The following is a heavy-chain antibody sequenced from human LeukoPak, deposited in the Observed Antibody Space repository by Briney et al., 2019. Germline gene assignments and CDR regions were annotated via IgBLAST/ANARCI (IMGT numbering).Heavy chain of an antibody. CDR1: GYSFTSYW. V-gene: IGHV5-51*01. CDR2: IYPGDSDT. Sequence: GGSLKISCKGSGYSFTSYWIGWVRQMPGKGLEWMGIIYPGDSDTRYSPSFQGQVTISADKSISTAYLQWSSLKASDTAMYYCARRVVVPYLGFDYWGQGTLVTVSS. J-gene: IGHJ4*02. D-gene: IGHD3-22*01. CDR3: ARRVVVPYLGFDY.